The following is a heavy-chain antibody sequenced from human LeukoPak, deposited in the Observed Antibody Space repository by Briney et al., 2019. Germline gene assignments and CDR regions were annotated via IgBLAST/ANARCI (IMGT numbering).Heavy chain of an antibody. V-gene: IGHV3-48*03. CDR2: ISSSGSTI. J-gene: IGHJ4*02. CDR1: GFTFSSYE. CDR3: ARDRCSGGSCYSFHGYYFDY. Sequence: GGSLRLSCAASGFTFSSYEMNWVRQAPGKGLEWVSYISSSGSTIYYADSVKGRFTISRDNAKNSLYLQMNSLRAEDTAVYYCARDRCSGGSCYSFHGYYFDYWGQGTLVTVSS. D-gene: IGHD2-15*01.